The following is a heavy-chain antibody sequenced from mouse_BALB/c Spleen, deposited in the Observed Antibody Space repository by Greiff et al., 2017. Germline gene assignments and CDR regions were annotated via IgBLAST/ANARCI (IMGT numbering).Heavy chain of an antibody. D-gene: IGHD2-12*01. CDR2: INPSTGYT. V-gene: IGHV1-7*01. Sequence: QVQLQQSGAELAKPGASVKMSCKASGYTFTSYWMHWVKQRPGQGLEWIGYINPSTGYTEYNQKFKDKATLTADKSSSTAYMQLSSLTSEDSAVYYCARESRPGCAYWGQGTLVTVSA. CDR1: GYTFTSYW. J-gene: IGHJ3*01. CDR3: ARESRPGCAY.